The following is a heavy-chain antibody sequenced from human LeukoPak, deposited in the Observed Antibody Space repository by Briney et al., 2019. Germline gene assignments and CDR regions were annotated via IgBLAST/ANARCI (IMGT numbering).Heavy chain of an antibody. J-gene: IGHJ4*02. Sequence: GGSLRLSCAASGCTVSSSYMSWGRQAPGKGLEWVSVIYSGGSTYYSDSVKGRFNISRDNSKPTLYLQITSPRAEATALYSCAPEDDTSGYFFRAQTHKQDYRGQETLLTVSS. CDR1: GCTVSSSY. V-gene: IGHV3-53*01. CDR2: IYSGGST. D-gene: IGHD3-22*01. CDR3: APEDDTSGYFFRAQTHKQDY.